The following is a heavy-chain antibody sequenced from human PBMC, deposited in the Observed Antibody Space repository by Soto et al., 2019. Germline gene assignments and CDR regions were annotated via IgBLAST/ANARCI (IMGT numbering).Heavy chain of an antibody. CDR2: INVGNGNT. CDR3: ARDLTRYCSGGSCYHSYYYYYGMEV. Sequence: TFTNSAIHWVRQAPGQTLEWMGWINVGNGNTKYSQKFQGRVTITRDTSASTAYLELSSLISEDTAVYYCARDLTRYCSGGSCYHSYYYYYGMEVWGQGTTVTVSS. V-gene: IGHV1-3*01. D-gene: IGHD2-15*01. CDR1: TFTNSA. J-gene: IGHJ6*02.